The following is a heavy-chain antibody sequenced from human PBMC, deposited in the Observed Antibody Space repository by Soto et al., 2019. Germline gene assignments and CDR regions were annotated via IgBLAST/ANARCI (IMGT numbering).Heavy chain of an antibody. CDR2: IYYSGST. D-gene: IGHD3-10*01. J-gene: IGHJ3*02. CDR1: GGSVSSGFYY. Sequence: PSENLSLTCTVSGGSVSSGFYYWSWIRDHPGKGLEWIGYIYYSGSTYYNPSLKSRVTISVDTSKNQFSLNLSSVTAADTAVYYCARGGAASTIVREDAFDIWGQGTMVTVSS. CDR3: ARGGAASTIVREDAFDI. V-gene: IGHV4-31*03.